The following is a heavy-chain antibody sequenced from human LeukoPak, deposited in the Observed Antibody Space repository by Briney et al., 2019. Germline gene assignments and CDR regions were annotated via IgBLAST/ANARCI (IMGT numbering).Heavy chain of an antibody. Sequence: GGSLRLSCAASGFTFDDYAMHWVRQAPGKGLEWVSLISGDGGSTYYADSVKGRFSISRDNGKNSLYLQMNSLRTEDTALYYCTKDIVPYDSSGYYMGGDYWGQGTLVTVSS. D-gene: IGHD3-22*01. J-gene: IGHJ4*02. CDR3: TKDIVPYDSSGYYMGGDY. V-gene: IGHV3-43*02. CDR2: ISGDGGST. CDR1: GFTFDDYA.